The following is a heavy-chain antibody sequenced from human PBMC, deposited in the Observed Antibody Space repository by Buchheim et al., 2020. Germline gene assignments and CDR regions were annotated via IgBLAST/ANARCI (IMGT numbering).Heavy chain of an antibody. J-gene: IGHJ4*02. D-gene: IGHD4-17*01. CDR1: GGTISSSNW. Sequence: QVQLQESGPGLVKPSGTLSLTCAVSGGTISSSNWWSWVRQPPGKGLEWIGVIYHSGSTNYNQSLKSRVTIPEDKSKNEFSLKLGSVTAADTAVYYCARSGPVTTIMAYWGQGTL. CDR2: IYHSGST. V-gene: IGHV4-4*02. CDR3: ARSGPVTTIMAY.